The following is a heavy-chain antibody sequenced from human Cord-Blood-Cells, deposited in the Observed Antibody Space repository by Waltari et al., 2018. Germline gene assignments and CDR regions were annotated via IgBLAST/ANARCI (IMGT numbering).Heavy chain of an antibody. J-gene: IGHJ4*02. Sequence: QVQLQQWGAGLLKPSETLSLTCAVYGGSFSGYYWSWIRQPPGKGLEWIGESNHSGSTNYNPSLKSRVTISVDTSKNQFSLKLSSVTAADTAVYYCARGGDPGSLFDYWGQGTLVTVSS. CDR3: ARGGDPGSLFDY. D-gene: IGHD3-10*01. CDR1: GGSFSGYY. CDR2: SNHSGST. V-gene: IGHV4-34*01.